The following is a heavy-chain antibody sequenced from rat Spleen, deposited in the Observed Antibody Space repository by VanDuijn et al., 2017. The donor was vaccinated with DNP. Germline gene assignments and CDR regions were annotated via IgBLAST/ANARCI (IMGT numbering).Heavy chain of an antibody. CDR2: ISYSGST. Sequence: VQLKESGPGLVQPSQSLSLTCSVTGYSITSDYWGWIRKFPGNKMEWIGHISYSGSTSYHPSLKSRISITRDTSKNQFFLQLSSVTTEDTATYFCARGNDGYFPNWYFDLWGPGTMVTVSS. J-gene: IGHJ1*01. D-gene: IGHD1-12*03. V-gene: IGHV3-1*01. CDR1: GYSITSDY. CDR3: ARGNDGYFPNWYFDL.